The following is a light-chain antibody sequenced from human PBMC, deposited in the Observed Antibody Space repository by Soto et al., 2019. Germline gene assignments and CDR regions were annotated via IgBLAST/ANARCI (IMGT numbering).Light chain of an antibody. J-gene: IGLJ1*01. V-gene: IGLV2-11*01. CDR3: CSYAGSYTFYV. Sequence: QSALTQPRSVSGSPGQSVTISCTGTSSDVGGYNSVSWYQQHPGKAPKLMIYDVSERPSGVPDRFSGSKSGNTASLTISGLQAEDEAEYYCCSYAGSYTFYVFGTGTKLTVL. CDR1: SSDVGGYNS. CDR2: DVS.